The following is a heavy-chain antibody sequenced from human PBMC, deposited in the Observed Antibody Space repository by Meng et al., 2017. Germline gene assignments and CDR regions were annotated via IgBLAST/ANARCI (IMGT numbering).Heavy chain of an antibody. CDR1: GYTFTGYY. D-gene: IGHD3-3*01. J-gene: IGHJ4*02. Sequence: ASVKVSCKASGYTFTGYYMHWVRQAPGQGLEWMGRINPNSGGTNYAQKFQGRVTMTRDTSISTAYMELSRLRSDDTAVYYCARDGEAYYDFWSGYSLALFIDYWGQGTLVTVSS. V-gene: IGHV1-2*06. CDR2: INPNSGGT. CDR3: ARDGEAYYDFWSGYSLALFIDY.